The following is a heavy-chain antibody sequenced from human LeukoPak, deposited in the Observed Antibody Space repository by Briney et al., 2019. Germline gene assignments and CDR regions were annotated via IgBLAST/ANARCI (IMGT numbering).Heavy chain of an antibody. CDR3: ARDRALYDSRRGYYYTEDDY. V-gene: IGHV3-7*01. Sequence: PGGSLRLSCAASRFTFNSYWMSWVRQAPGKGLEWVANMNPDGSEKYFLDSVKGRFTISRDNAKSSLYLQMNSLRGDDTAVYYCARDRALYDSRRGYYYTEDDYWGQGTLVTVSS. CDR2: MNPDGSEK. D-gene: IGHD3-22*01. CDR1: RFTFNSYW. J-gene: IGHJ4*02.